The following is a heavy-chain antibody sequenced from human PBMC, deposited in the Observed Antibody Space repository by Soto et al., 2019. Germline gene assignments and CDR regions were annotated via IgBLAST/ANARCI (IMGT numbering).Heavy chain of an antibody. J-gene: IGHJ4*02. D-gene: IGHD2-2*01. V-gene: IGHV4-34*01. CDR1: GGSFSGYY. CDR2: INHSGST. Sequence: PSETLSLTCAVYGGSFSGYYWSWIRQPPGKGREWIGEINHSGSTNYNPSLKSRVTISVDTSKNQFSLKLSSVTAADTAVYYCARFVVVPAAMRAGPFDYWGQGTLVTVS. CDR3: ARFVVVPAAMRAGPFDY.